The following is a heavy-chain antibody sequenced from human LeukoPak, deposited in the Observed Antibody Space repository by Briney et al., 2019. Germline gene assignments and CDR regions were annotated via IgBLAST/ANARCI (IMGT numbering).Heavy chain of an antibody. J-gene: IGHJ4*02. CDR2: ISGSGDSK. CDR1: GFTFSSYA. D-gene: IGHD1-26*01. V-gene: IGHV3-23*01. Sequence: GESLRLSCAASGFTFSSYAMNWVRQVPGKGLEWVSGISGSGDSKNYAESVKGRFTISRDNSKNTLYLQMNSLRAEDTAVYHCTKDGAVTPYYFAYWGQGTLVTVSS. CDR3: TKDGAVTPYYFAY.